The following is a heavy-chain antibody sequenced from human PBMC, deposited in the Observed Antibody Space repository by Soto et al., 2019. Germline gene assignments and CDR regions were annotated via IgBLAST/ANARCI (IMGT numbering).Heavy chain of an antibody. Sequence: SETLSLTCAVYGGSFSGYYWSWIRQPPGKGLEWIGEINHSGSTNYNPSLKSRVTISVDTSKNQFSLKLSSVTAADTAVYYCARGLRGSYYAGGYYYYGMDVWGQGTTVTVSS. CDR2: INHSGST. CDR3: ARGLRGSYYAGGYYYYGMDV. D-gene: IGHD1-26*01. CDR1: GGSFSGYY. V-gene: IGHV4-34*01. J-gene: IGHJ6*02.